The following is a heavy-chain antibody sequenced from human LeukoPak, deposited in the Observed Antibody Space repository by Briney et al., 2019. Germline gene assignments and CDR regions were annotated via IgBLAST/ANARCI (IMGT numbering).Heavy chain of an antibody. D-gene: IGHD1-26*01. CDR2: IYYSGST. V-gene: IGHV4-34*01. CDR3: ARDSGSLLDY. J-gene: IGHJ4*02. CDR1: GGSFSGYY. Sequence: PSETLSLTCAVYGGSFSGYYWSWIRQPPGKGLECIGSIYYSGSTYYNPSLKSRVTISVDTSKNQSSLKLSSVTAADTAVYYCARDSGSLLDYWGQGTLVTVSS.